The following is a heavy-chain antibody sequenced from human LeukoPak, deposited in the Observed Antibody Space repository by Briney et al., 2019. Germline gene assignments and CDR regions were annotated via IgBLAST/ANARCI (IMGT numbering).Heavy chain of an antibody. J-gene: IGHJ4*02. V-gene: IGHV4-59*01. CDR2: IYYSGST. Sequence: SETLSLTCTVSGGSISSYYWSWIRQPPGKGLEWIGYIYYSGSTNYNPSLKSRVTISVDTSKNHFSLKLSSVTAADTAVYYCARGQWLPVFDFWGQGTLVTVSS. CDR1: GGSISSYY. D-gene: IGHD3-22*01. CDR3: ARGQWLPVFDF.